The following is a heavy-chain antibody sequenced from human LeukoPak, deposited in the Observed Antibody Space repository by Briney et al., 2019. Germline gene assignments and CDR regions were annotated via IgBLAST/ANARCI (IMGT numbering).Heavy chain of an antibody. V-gene: IGHV3-33*01. CDR1: GFTFSSYG. D-gene: IGHD3-9*01. J-gene: IGHJ6*02. CDR3: ARDRLLRYYDILTGYYKSNENYYYYGMDV. CDR2: IWYDGSNK. Sequence: PGGSLRLSCAASGFTFSSYGMHWVRQAPGKGLEWGAVIWYDGSNKYYADSVKGRFTISRDNSKNTLYLQMNSLRAEDTAVYYCARDRLLRYYDILTGYYKSNENYYYYGMDVWGQGTTVTVSS.